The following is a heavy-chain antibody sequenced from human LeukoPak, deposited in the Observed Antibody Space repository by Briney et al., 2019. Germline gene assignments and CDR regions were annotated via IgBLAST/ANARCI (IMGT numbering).Heavy chain of an antibody. J-gene: IGHJ5*02. CDR3: ASSYLQLVRGRNWFDP. V-gene: IGHV4-30-2*02. CDR1: GGSISSGGYY. CDR2: IYHSGST. Sequence: PSQTLSLTCTVSGGSISSGGYYWSWIRQPPGKGLEWIGYIYHSGSTYYNPSLKSRVTISVDTSKNQFSLKLSSVTAADTAVYYCASSYLQLVRGRNWFDPWGQGTLVTVSS. D-gene: IGHD6-13*01.